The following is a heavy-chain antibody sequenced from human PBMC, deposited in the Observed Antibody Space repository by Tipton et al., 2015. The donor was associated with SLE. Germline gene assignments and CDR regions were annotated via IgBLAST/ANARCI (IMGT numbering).Heavy chain of an antibody. CDR3: ARGYSGRYYYYYYMDV. J-gene: IGHJ6*03. Sequence: TLSLTCTVSGGSVSSRSYYWSWIRQPAGKGLEWIGRIYTTGTTNYNPSLKSRVTISLDTSKNQSSLKLSSVTAADTAVYYCARGYSGRYYYYYYMDVWGKGTTVTVSS. D-gene: IGHD1-26*01. V-gene: IGHV4-61*02. CDR1: GGSVSSRSYY. CDR2: IYTTGTT.